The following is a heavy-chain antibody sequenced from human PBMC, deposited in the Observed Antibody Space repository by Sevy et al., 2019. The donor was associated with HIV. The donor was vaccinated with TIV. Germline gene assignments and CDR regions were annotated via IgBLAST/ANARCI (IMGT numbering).Heavy chain of an antibody. CDR2: TSYDGTNK. D-gene: IGHD3-3*01. Sequence: GGSLRLSCAASGFSLSSYGMHWVRQAPGKGLEWVASTSYDGTNKYYGESVKGRFTISKENSKNTLYLQMNSLRDEDTALYYCAQGKSLLSRIGVRFLGGSFNLWGQGTLVTVSS. CDR1: GFSLSSYG. CDR3: AQGKSLLSRIGVRFLGGSFNL. V-gene: IGHV3-30*18. J-gene: IGHJ4*02.